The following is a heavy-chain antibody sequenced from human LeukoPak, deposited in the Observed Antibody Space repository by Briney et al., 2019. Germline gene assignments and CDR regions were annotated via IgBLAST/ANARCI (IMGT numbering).Heavy chain of an antibody. J-gene: IGHJ3*01. Sequence: GGSLRLSCVASGIKFSNYGMHWVRQAPGKGLEWVAVISYDGSIIKYADSVKGRFTISRDNSKEMVYLQMNSLRIEDTAVYYYAKDWKWELLEGAFNVWGQGTMVTVSA. V-gene: IGHV3-30*18. D-gene: IGHD1-26*01. CDR1: GIKFSNYG. CDR3: AKDWKWELLEGAFNV. CDR2: ISYDGSII.